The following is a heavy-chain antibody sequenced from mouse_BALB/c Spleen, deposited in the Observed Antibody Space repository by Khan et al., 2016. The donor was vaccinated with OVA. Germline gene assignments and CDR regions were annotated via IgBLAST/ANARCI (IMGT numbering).Heavy chain of an antibody. J-gene: IGHJ4*01. D-gene: IGHD2-1*01. CDR2: ISYSGST. CDR3: ARDGTRYNYAMDY. Sequence: EVQLQESGPGLVKPSQSLSLTCTVTGYSITSDYAWNWIRQFPGNTLEWMGYISYSGSTNYNPSLKRRITSTRDTSKNQYILQLNSVTTEDTATYYCARDGTRYNYAMDYWGQGTSVTVSS. CDR1: GYSITSDYA. V-gene: IGHV3-2*02.